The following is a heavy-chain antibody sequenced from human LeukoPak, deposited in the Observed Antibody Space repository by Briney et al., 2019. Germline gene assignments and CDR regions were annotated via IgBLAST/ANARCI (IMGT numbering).Heavy chain of an antibody. J-gene: IGHJ6*02. CDR2: IIPILGIA. CDR3: ARESRSSSPGGFGMDV. D-gene: IGHD6-13*01. CDR1: GGTFISYA. V-gene: IGHV1-69*04. Sequence: ASVKVSCKASGGTFISYAISWVRQAPGQGLEWMGRIIPILGIANYAQKFQGRVTITADKSTSTAYMELRSLRSDDTAVYYCARESRSSSPGGFGMDVWGQGTTVTVSS.